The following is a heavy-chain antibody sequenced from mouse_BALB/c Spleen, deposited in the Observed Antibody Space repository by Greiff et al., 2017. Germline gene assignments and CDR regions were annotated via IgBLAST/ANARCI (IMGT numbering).Heavy chain of an antibody. CDR3: ARVGWGNYAHYAMDY. Sequence: VQLVESGAELVRPGSSVKISCKASGYAFSSYWMNWVKQRPGQGLEWIGQIYPGDGDTNYNGKFKGKATLTADKSSSTAYMQLSSLTSEDSAVYFCARVGWGNYAHYAMDYWGQGTSVTVSS. CDR2: IYPGDGDT. V-gene: IGHV1-80*01. D-gene: IGHD2-1*01. J-gene: IGHJ4*01. CDR1: GYAFSSYW.